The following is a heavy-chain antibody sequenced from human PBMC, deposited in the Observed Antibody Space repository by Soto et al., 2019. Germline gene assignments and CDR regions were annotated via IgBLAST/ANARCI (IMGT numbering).Heavy chain of an antibody. V-gene: IGHV3-30-3*01. Sequence: QVQLVESGGGVVQPGRSLRLSCAASGFTFSSYAMHWVRQAPGKGLEWVAVISYDGSNKYYADSVQVRFTISRDNSKNTLYLQRNSLRAEDTAVYYCARDRLRYNWNDFPYYYYGMDVCGQGTTVTVSS. CDR1: GFTFSSYA. CDR2: ISYDGSNK. J-gene: IGHJ6*02. D-gene: IGHD1-1*01. CDR3: ARDRLRYNWNDFPYYYYGMDV.